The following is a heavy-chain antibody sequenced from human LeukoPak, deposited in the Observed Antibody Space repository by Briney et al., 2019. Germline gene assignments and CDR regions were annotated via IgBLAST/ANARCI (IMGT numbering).Heavy chain of an antibody. CDR2: INHSGST. D-gene: IGHD1-7*01. J-gene: IGHJ4*02. CDR1: GVSFSGYY. V-gene: IGHV4-34*01. CDR3: ARAPETTPPFDY. Sequence: SETLSLTCAVYGVSFSGYYWSWIRQPPGRGLEWIGEINHSGSTNYNPSLKSRVTISVDTSKNQFSLKLSSVTAADTAVYYCARAPETTPPFDYWGQGTLVTVSS.